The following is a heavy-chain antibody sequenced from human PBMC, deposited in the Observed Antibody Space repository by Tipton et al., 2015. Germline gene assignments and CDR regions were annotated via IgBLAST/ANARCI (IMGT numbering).Heavy chain of an antibody. Sequence: SLRLSCEASGFTFSSYWMHWVRQAPGKGLVWVSRITADGSGTGYADSVKGRFTISRDNSKNTLYLQMNSLRAEDTAVYYCARDQSLSNYHFDFWGQGTQVTVSS. CDR2: ITADGSGT. J-gene: IGHJ4*02. D-gene: IGHD5-24*01. V-gene: IGHV3-74*01. CDR3: ARDQSLSNYHFDF. CDR1: GFTFSSYW.